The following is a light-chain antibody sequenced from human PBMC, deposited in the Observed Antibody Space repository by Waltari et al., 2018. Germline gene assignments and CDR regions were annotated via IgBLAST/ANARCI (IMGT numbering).Light chain of an antibody. CDR1: SSDIGGYNY. J-gene: IGLJ1*01. CDR2: EVS. CDR3: CSYTGTSCYV. V-gene: IGLV2-14*01. Sequence: QSALTQPASVSGSPGQSITISCTGTSSDIGGYNYVPWYQQHPGKAPKLIIYEVSNRPSGISNRFSGSKSGNTASLTISGLQAEDEADYYCCSYTGTSCYVFGTGTKVTVL.